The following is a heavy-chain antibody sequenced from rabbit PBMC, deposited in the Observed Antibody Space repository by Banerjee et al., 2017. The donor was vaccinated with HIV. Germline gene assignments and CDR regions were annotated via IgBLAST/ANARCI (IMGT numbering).Heavy chain of an antibody. Sequence: QSLEESGGDLVKPGASLTLTCTASGFSFSNNYYIYWVRQAPGKGLEWIACIYAGDGSTYYASWVNGRFTISKTSSTTVTLQMTSLTAADTATYFCARNYDLWGPGTLVTVS. CDR1: GFSFSNNYY. CDR3: ARNYDL. V-gene: IGHV1S40*01. CDR2: IYAGDGST. J-gene: IGHJ4*01. D-gene: IGHD2-1*01.